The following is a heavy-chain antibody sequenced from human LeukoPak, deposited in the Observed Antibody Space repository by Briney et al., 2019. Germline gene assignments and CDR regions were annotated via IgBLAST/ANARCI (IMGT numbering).Heavy chain of an antibody. CDR3: ARGIRVAGRY. J-gene: IGHJ4*02. CDR1: GYTFTGYS. CDR2: INPNSGGT. Sequence: GASVKVSCKASGYTFTGYSIYWVRQAPGQGLEWMGWINPNSGGTNYAQKFQGRVTMTRGTSITTAYMELSSLRSDDTAVYYCARGIRVAGRYWGQGTLVTVSS. D-gene: IGHD6-19*01. V-gene: IGHV1-2*02.